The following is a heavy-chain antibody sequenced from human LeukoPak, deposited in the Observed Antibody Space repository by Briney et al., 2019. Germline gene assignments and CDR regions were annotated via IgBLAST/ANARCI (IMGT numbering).Heavy chain of an antibody. CDR2: IYHSGST. Sequence: SGTLSLTCAVSGGSISSSNWWSWVRQPPGKGLKWIGEIYHSGSTNYNPSLKSRVTISVDKSKNQFSLKLSSVTAADTAVYYCARGTSRHPDVAQWLVRTLDYWGQGTLVTVSS. D-gene: IGHD6-19*01. J-gene: IGHJ4*02. CDR1: GGSISSSNW. V-gene: IGHV4-4*02. CDR3: ARGTSRHPDVAQWLVRTLDY.